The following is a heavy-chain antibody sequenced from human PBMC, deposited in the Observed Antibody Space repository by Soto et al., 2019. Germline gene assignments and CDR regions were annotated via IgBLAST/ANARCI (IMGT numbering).Heavy chain of an antibody. Sequence: EVQLVESGGGLVQPGGSLRLSCAASGFTFSNYWMHWVRQAPGKGLVWVSRVNTDGSTTTYADSVKGRFTVSRDNAKNTLYLQMNSLRAEDTAVYYCGTVDSTIYGSGGDYWGQATLVTVSS. D-gene: IGHD3-10*01. CDR2: VNTDGSTT. J-gene: IGHJ4*02. CDR1: GFTFSNYW. CDR3: GTVDSTIYGSGGDY. V-gene: IGHV3-74*02.